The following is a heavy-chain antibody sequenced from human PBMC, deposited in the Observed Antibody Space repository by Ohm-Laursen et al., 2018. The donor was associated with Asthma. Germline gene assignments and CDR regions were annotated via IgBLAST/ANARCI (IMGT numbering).Heavy chain of an antibody. J-gene: IGHJ3*01. CDR1: RFAFSNIW. V-gene: IGHV3-15*01. CDR3: ATYNQYNAFDL. Sequence: SLRLSRAAARFAFSNIWLSWVRQSPGRGLEWVGRITSERPGGTRVYAALVKDRFTISRDDSKTTLYLQMNSLETEDTAVYFCATYNQYNAFDLWGQGTMVTVSS. CDR2: ITSERPGGTR. D-gene: IGHD1-14*01.